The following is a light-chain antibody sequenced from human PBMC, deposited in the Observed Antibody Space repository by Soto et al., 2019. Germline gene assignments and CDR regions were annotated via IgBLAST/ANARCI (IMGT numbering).Light chain of an antibody. CDR1: QSISSW. V-gene: IGKV1-5*01. CDR3: QQYYSYPVT. Sequence: DIQMAQCPSTLYASVGDRVTITCRASQSISSWLAWYQQKPGKAPKLLIYDASSLESGVPSRFSGSGSGTEFTLTISCLQSEDFATYHCQQYYSYPVTFGQGTRLEIK. CDR2: DAS. J-gene: IGKJ5*01.